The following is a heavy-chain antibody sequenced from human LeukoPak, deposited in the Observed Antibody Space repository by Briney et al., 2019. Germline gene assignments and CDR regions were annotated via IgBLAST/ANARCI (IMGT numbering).Heavy chain of an antibody. Sequence: EPGGSLRLSCTASGFTFGDYAMSWFRQAPGEGLEWVGFIRSKAYGGTTEYAASVKGRFTISRDDSKSIAYLQMNSLKTEDTAVYYCTREGGRRGYSYGYADYWGQGTLVTVSS. V-gene: IGHV3-49*03. D-gene: IGHD5-18*01. CDR3: TREGGRRGYSYGYADY. CDR1: GFTFGDYA. CDR2: IRSKAYGGTT. J-gene: IGHJ4*02.